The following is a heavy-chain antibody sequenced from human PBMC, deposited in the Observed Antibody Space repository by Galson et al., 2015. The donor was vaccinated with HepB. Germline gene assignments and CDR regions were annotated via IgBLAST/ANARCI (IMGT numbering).Heavy chain of an antibody. CDR3: ARLKYQLLGFDY. V-gene: IGHV1-2*06. D-gene: IGHD2-2*01. Sequence: SVKVSCRASGYTFTGYYMHWVRQAPGQGLEWMGRINPNSGGTNYAQKFQGRVTMTRDSSISTAYMELSRLRSDDTAVYYCARLKYQLLGFDYWGQGTLVTVSS. CDR2: INPNSGGT. J-gene: IGHJ4*02. CDR1: GYTFTGYY.